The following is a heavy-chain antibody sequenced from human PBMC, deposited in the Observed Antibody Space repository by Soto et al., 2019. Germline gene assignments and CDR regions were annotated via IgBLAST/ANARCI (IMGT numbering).Heavy chain of an antibody. CDR1: GGTFSSYA. J-gene: IGHJ6*02. CDR2: IIPIFGTA. CDR3: ASDLVLGSQLLRRVGGMDV. Sequence: QVQLVQSGAEVKKPGSSVKVSCKASGGTFSSYAISWVRQAPGQGLEWMGGIIPIFGTANYAQKFQGRVTITADESTSTAYMELSSLRSEDTAVYYCASDLVLGSQLLRRVGGMDVWGQGTTVTVSS. V-gene: IGHV1-69*01. D-gene: IGHD2-2*01.